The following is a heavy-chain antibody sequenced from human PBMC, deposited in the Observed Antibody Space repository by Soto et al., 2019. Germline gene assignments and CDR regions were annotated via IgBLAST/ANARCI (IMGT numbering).Heavy chain of an antibody. CDR1: GYTFTSYG. CDR2: ISSYNGNT. Sequence: ASVKVSCKASGYTFTSYGISWVRQAPGQGLEWMGWISSYNGNTNYAQKLQCRVTMTTDTSTSTAYMELRSLISDDTAVYYCARVCRGPVTMIVVVPGADAFDIWGQGTMVTVSS. D-gene: IGHD3-22*01. J-gene: IGHJ3*02. V-gene: IGHV1-18*01. CDR3: ARVCRGPVTMIVVVPGADAFDI.